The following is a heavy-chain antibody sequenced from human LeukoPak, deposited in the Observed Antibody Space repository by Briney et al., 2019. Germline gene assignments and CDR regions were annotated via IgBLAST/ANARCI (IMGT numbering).Heavy chain of an antibody. Sequence: GRSLRLSCAASGFTFSSYSMNWVRQAPGKGLEWVSYISSGTIYYADSVKGRFTISRDNAKNSLYLQMNSLRDEDTAVYYCAREDGSGSYLVYWGQGTLVTVSS. D-gene: IGHD3-10*01. CDR3: AREDGSGSYLVY. V-gene: IGHV3-48*02. CDR1: GFTFSSYS. J-gene: IGHJ4*02. CDR2: ISSGTI.